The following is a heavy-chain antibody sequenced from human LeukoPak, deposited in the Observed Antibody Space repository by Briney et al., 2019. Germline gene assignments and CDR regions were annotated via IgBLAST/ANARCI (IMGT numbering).Heavy chain of an antibody. J-gene: IGHJ4*02. CDR2: NNPNSGGT. V-gene: IGHV1-2*04. CDR3: ARESSFRSREFDY. CDR1: GYTFTGYY. D-gene: IGHD3-16*02. Sequence: ASVKVSCKASGYTFTGYYMHWVRQAPGQGLEWMGWNNPNSGGTNYAQKFQGWVTMTRDTSISTAYMELSRLRSDDTAVYYCARESSFRSREFDYWGQGTLVTVSS.